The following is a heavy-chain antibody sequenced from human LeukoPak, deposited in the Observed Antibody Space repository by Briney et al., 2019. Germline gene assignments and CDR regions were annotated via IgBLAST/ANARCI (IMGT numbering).Heavy chain of an antibody. J-gene: IGHJ4*02. CDR1: GFTFSSYA. D-gene: IGHD6-19*01. CDR3: ARSSGWYRALWD. CDR2: ISYDGSNK. V-gene: IGHV3-30-3*01. Sequence: PGGSLRLSCAASGFTFSSYAMHWVRQAPGKGLEWVAVISYDGSNKYYADSVKGRFTISRDNSKNTLFLQMNSLGAEDTAVYYCARSSGWYRALWDWGQGTLVTVSS.